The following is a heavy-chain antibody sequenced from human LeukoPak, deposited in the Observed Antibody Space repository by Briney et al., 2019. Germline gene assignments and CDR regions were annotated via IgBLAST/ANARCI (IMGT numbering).Heavy chain of an antibody. J-gene: IGHJ4*02. CDR2: TTIYNGNT. V-gene: IGHV1-18*01. CDR3: ARVDPTVNPTIDY. D-gene: IGHD4-17*01. CDR1: GYTFTTYG. Sequence: ASVKVSCKTSGYTFTTYGISWVRQAPGQGLEWMGWTTIYNGNTNYAQKFQGRITVTTDASTSTAYMELRSLRSDDTAVYYCARVDPTVNPTIDYWGQGTLVTVSS.